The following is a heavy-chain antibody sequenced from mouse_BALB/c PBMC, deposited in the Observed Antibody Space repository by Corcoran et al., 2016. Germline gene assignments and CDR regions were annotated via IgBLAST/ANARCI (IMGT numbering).Heavy chain of an antibody. D-gene: IGHD1-1*01. V-gene: IGHV1S136*01. CDR1: GYTFTSYV. CDR2: INPYNDGT. J-gene: IGHJ1*01. CDR3: ARGYYGSSRDWYFDV. Sequence: EVQLQQSGPELVKPGASVKMSCKASGYTFTSYVMHWVKQKPGQGLEWIGYINPYNDGTKYNEKFKGKATLTSDKSSSTAYMELSSLTSEDSAVYYCARGYYGSSRDWYFDVWGAGTTVTVSS.